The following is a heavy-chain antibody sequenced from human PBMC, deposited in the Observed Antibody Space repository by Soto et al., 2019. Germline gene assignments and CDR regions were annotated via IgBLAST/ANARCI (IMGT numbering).Heavy chain of an antibody. CDR3: APLVPGPLSFAY. CDR2: TYWDNDR. D-gene: IGHD6-19*01. CDR1: GFSFNTRGVG. Sequence: QITLKESGPTLVKPTQTLALNCTLSGFSFNTRGVGVAWIRQPPGKALEWLAVTYWDNDRRYRPSLTDRLTITKDISTNQVVRTMTNMDPVDTCTYYCAPLVPGPLSFAYWGQGALVSVSS. V-gene: IGHV2-5*02. J-gene: IGHJ1*01.